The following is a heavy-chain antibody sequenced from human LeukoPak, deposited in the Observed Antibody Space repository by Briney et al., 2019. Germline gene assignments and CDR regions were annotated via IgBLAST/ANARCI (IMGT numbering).Heavy chain of an antibody. D-gene: IGHD3-9*01. CDR1: GFTFSNYE. Sequence: GGSLRLSCAASGFTFSNYEMNWVRQAPGKGLEGVSYISSSGSTIYYAGSVKGRFTISRDNAKKSLYLQMNSLRAEATAVYSCARVGYFDQSFDYWGQGTLVTVSS. V-gene: IGHV3-48*03. CDR2: ISSSGSTI. CDR3: ARVGYFDQSFDY. J-gene: IGHJ4*02.